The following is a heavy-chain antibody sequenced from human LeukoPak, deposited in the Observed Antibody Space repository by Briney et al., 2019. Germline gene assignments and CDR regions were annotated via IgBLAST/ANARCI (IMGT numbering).Heavy chain of an antibody. CDR1: GFSSYA. D-gene: IGHD6-13*01. J-gene: IGHJ4*02. V-gene: IGHV3-23*01. CDR2: ISGSGGST. CDR3: AKYVVIVPAGTRAFDY. Sequence: PGGSLRLSCAASGFSSYAMSWVRQAPGKGLEWVSAISGSGGSTYYADSVKGRFTISRDNSKNTLYLQMNSLRAEDTAVYYCAKYVVIVPAGTRAFDYWGQGTLVTVSS.